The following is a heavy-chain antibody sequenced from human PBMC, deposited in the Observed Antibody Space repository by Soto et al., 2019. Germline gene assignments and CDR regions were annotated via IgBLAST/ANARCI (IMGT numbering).Heavy chain of an antibody. J-gene: IGHJ6*02. Sequence: PGGSLRLSCAASGFTFSSYEMNWVRQAPGKGLEWVSYISSSGSTIYYADSVKGRFTISRDNAKNSLHLQMNSLRAEDTAVYYCGGGRAAAGTTYYYYGMDVWGQGTTVTVSS. CDR3: GGGRAAAGTTYYYYGMDV. CDR2: ISSSGSTI. V-gene: IGHV3-48*03. D-gene: IGHD6-13*01. CDR1: GFTFSSYE.